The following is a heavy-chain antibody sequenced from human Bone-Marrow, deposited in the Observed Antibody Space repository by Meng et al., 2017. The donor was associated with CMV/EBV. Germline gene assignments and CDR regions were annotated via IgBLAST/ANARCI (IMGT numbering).Heavy chain of an antibody. J-gene: IGHJ5*02. CDR1: GYTFTGYY. Sequence: QVKLVQAGAEVKKPGASGKVACKALGYTFTGYYMHWVRQAPGQGLEWMGWINPNSGGTNYAQKFQGRVTMTRDTSISTAYMELSRLRSDDTAVYYCARSWELNWFDPWGQGTLVTASS. CDR3: ARSWELNWFDP. D-gene: IGHD1-26*01. CDR2: INPNSGGT. V-gene: IGHV1-2*02.